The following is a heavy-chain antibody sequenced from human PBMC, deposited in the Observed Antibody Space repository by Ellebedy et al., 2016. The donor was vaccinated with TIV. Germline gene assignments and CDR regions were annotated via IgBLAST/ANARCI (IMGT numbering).Heavy chain of an antibody. Sequence: GESLKISCVDSGLTFSRYWMTWVRQAPGKGLEWVANINQDARDINYVDSVKGRFTISRDNGKNALYLQMNSLRAEDTAVYYCARKPMNPTDLYGNFDHWGQGTLVTVSS. CDR3: ARKPMNPTDLYGNFDH. D-gene: IGHD1-1*01. V-gene: IGHV3-7*01. CDR2: INQDARDI. J-gene: IGHJ4*02. CDR1: GLTFSRYW.